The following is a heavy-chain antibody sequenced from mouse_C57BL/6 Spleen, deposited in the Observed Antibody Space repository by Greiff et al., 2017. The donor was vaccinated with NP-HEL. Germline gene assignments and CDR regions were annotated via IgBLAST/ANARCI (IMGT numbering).Heavy chain of an antibody. Sequence: QVQLQQSGPELVKPGASVKISCKASGYAFSSSWMNWVKQRPGKGLEWIGRIYPGDGDTNYNGKFKGKATLTADKSSSTAYMQLSSLTSEDSAVYFCARGLPGKVFDYWGQGTTLTVSS. CDR1: GYAFSSSW. V-gene: IGHV1-82*01. J-gene: IGHJ2*01. D-gene: IGHD4-1*01. CDR2: IYPGDGDT. CDR3: ARGLPGKVFDY.